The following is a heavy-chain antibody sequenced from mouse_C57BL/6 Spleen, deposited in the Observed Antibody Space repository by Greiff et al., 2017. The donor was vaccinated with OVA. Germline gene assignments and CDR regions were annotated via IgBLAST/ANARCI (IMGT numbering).Heavy chain of an antibody. D-gene: IGHD2-2*01. CDR1: GYTFTSYW. V-gene: IGHV1-69*01. CDR3: ARWFRGGYFDY. Sequence: QVQLQQPGAELVMPGASVKLSCKASGYTFTSYWMHWVKQRPGQGLEWIGEIDPSDSYTNYNQKFKGKSTLTVDKSSSTAYMQLSSLTSEDSAVYYWARWFRGGYFDYWGQGTTLTVSS. J-gene: IGHJ2*01. CDR2: IDPSDSYT.